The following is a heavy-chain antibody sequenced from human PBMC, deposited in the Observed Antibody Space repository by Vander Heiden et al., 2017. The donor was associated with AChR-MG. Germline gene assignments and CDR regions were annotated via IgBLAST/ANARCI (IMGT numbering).Heavy chain of an antibody. CDR3: ARVDGYDQNVF. CDR1: GFTFSSYS. Sequence: VQLVESGGGLVKPGGSLRLSCAASGFTFSSYSMNWVRQAPGKGLEWVSSISSSSSYIDDADSVKGRFTIARDSAKNSLYLQMNSLRAEDTAVYYCARVDGYDQNVFWGQGNLVTVSS. J-gene: IGHJ1*01. V-gene: IGHV3-21*04. CDR2: ISSSSSYI. D-gene: IGHD5-12*01.